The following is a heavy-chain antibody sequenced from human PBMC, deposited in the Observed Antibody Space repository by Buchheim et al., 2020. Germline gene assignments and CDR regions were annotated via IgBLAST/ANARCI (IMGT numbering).Heavy chain of an antibody. CDR3: AKIYCSSTSCYRWYFDY. CDR2: ISSSGGTT. D-gene: IGHD2-2*02. J-gene: IGHJ4*02. CDR1: GLTFSSYV. V-gene: IGHV3-23*01. Sequence: EVQLLESGGDLVQPGGSLRLSCAASGLTFSSYVMSWVRQAPGKGLEWVSVISSSGGTTYYADSVGGRFTISRDNSKNTLYLQMNSLRAEDTAVYYCAKIYCSSTSCYRWYFDYWGQGTL.